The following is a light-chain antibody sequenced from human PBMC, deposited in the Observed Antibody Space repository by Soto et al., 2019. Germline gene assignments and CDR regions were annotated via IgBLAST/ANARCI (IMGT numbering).Light chain of an antibody. CDR3: QQYNSYPALT. Sequence: ILLTPSPRTPPLSPRERAPLSCRARQSVSNNYLAWYQQKPGQAPRLLIYGASTRATGIPARFSGSGSGTEFTLTISSLQPDDFATYYCQQYNSYPALTFGGGTKVDIK. CDR2: GAS. V-gene: IGKV3D-7*01. CDR1: QSVSNNY. J-gene: IGKJ4*01.